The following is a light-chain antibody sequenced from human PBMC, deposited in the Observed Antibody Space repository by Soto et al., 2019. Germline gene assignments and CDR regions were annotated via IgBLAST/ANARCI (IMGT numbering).Light chain of an antibody. CDR3: MQGTHWPPT. V-gene: IGKV2-30*01. CDR1: QSLVYSDGHTY. CDR2: KVS. J-gene: IGKJ1*01. Sequence: DVVLTQSPLSLPVTLGQPASISCRSSQSLVYSDGHTYLNWFQQRPGQSPRRLIYKVSNRDSGVPDRFSGSGSGTDFTLKISRMEAEDVGVYYCMQGTHWPPTFGQGTKVEIK.